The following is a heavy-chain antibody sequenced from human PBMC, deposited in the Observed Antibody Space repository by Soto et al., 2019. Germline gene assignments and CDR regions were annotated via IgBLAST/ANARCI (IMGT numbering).Heavy chain of an antibody. D-gene: IGHD4-17*01. V-gene: IGHV3-66*01. Sequence: EVQLVESGGGLVQPGGSLRLSCAASGFTVSSNYMSWVRQAPGKGLEWVSVIYSGGSTYYADSVKGRFTISRDNSKNTLYLKMNSRRAEDTAVYYCARDPDYGDHRFDYWGQGTLVTVSS. CDR1: GFTVSSNY. CDR2: IYSGGST. CDR3: ARDPDYGDHRFDY. J-gene: IGHJ4*02.